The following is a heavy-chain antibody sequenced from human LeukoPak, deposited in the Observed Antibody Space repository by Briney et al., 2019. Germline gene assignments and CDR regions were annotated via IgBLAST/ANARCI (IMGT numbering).Heavy chain of an antibody. CDR2: IIGSGGTT. CDR3: ARDGKGLAYYFDY. J-gene: IGHJ4*02. CDR1: GFTFTTYA. V-gene: IGHV3-23*01. Sequence: AESLSLTCAASGFTFTTYAMSWVRQAPGKGLQWVSTIIGSGGTTYYPDSVKGRITTARDNSKNTLYLQMNSLRAEDTAVYYCARDGKGLAYYFDYWGQGTLVTVSS. D-gene: IGHD6-19*01.